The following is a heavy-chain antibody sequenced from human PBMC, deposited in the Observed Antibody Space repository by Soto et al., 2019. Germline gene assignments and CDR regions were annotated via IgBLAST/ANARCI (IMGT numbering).Heavy chain of an antibody. J-gene: IGHJ4*02. CDR2: IDWDDDK. Sequence: SGPTLVNPTQTLTLTCTFSGFSLSSKGMRVSWIRQPPGKALEWLARIDWDDDKFYSPSLRTRLAISKGTSKNQVVLTMTNVEPMDTPTYSCARPPAGFTVFIYFFDNRAPGTMV. CDR3: ARPPAGFTVFIYFFDN. V-gene: IGHV2-70*04. D-gene: IGHD4-17*01. CDR1: GFSLSSKGMR.